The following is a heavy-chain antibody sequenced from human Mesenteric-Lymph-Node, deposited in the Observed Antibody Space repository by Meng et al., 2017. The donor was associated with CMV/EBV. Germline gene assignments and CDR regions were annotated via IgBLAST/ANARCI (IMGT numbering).Heavy chain of an antibody. D-gene: IGHD1-26*01. CDR2: ITTAGDT. CDR3: ARGVLFGRYPYGMDV. Sequence: GESLKISCAASGFTFSSYDMTWVRQATGKGLEWVSIITTAGDTYYPGSVKGRFTISRENAKNSLYLQMNSLRVEDTAIYYCARGVLFGRYPYGMDVWGQGTTVTVSS. CDR1: GFTFSSYD. V-gene: IGHV3-13*01. J-gene: IGHJ6*02.